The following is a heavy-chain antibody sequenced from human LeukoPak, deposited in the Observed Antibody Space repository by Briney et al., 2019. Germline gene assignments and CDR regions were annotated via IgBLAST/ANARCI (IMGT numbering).Heavy chain of an antibody. CDR1: GFTFSGYW. CDR3: AIGIRSSLDY. D-gene: IGHD1-14*01. CDR2: INGDGSST. V-gene: IGHV3-74*01. Sequence: GGSLRLFCTASGFTFSGYWMHWVRQAPGKGLVWVSAINGDGSSTSYADSVKGRFTISRDNAKNRLYLQLNSLTADDTAVYDCAIGIRSSLDYWCQGTLVTVSS. J-gene: IGHJ4*02.